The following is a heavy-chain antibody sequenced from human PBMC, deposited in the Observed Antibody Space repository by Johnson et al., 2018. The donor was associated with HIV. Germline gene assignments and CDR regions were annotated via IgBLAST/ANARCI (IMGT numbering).Heavy chain of an antibody. D-gene: IGHD2-2*01. V-gene: IGHV3-15*01. CDR3: SREVYQMTAFDI. CDR1: GFTVSSNY. Sequence: VQLVESGGGVVQPGGSLRLSCAASGFTVSSNYMSWVRQAPGKGLEWVGRIKSKTDGGTTDYAAPVKGRFTISRDDSKNTLYLQINSLKTDDTGVYYCSREVYQMTAFDIWGQWTVVTVSS. J-gene: IGHJ3*02. CDR2: IKSKTDGGTT.